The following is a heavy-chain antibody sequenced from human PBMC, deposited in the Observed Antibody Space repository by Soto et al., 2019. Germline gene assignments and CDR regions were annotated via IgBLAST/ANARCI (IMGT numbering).Heavy chain of an antibody. CDR3: AREVAGTAHFDY. CDR1: GYTFTSYD. D-gene: IGHD6-19*01. CDR2: MNPNSGNT. V-gene: IGHV1-8*01. Sequence: QVQLVQSGAEVKKPGASVKVSCKASGYTFTSYDINWVRQATGQGLEWMGWMNPNSGNTGYAQKFQGRVXMXRXXSISTAYMELSSLRSEDTAVYYCAREVAGTAHFDYWGQGTLVTVSS. J-gene: IGHJ4*02.